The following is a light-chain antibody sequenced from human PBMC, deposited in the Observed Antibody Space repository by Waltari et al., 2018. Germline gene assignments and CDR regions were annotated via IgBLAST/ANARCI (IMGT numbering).Light chain of an antibody. CDR1: QTIKIY. CDR2: AAS. V-gene: IGKV1-39*01. CDR3: QQSYTTPLT. J-gene: IGKJ4*01. Sequence: DIQMTQSPPSLSASVGDRVTITCRASQTIKIYLNWYQQKPGKAPNLLIYAASTLQSGVPSRFSGGGSGTDFTLTISSLQPGDFATYYCQQSYTTPLTFGGGTKVEI.